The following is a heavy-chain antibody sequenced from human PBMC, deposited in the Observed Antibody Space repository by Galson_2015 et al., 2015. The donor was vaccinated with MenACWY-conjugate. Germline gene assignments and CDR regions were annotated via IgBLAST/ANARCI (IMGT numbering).Heavy chain of an antibody. CDR1: SGAISNSDW. CDR3: GTSGWNRINC. J-gene: IGHJ4*02. D-gene: IGHD6-25*01. CDR2: ISLSGET. Sequence: SETLSLTCDVSSGAISNSDWWTWVRQPPGKGLEWVGEISLSGETHYSPSLRGRVTISIDKSKNQISLKLSSVTAADTALYYCGTSGWNRINCLGQETLVTVSS. V-gene: IGHV4/OR15-8*02.